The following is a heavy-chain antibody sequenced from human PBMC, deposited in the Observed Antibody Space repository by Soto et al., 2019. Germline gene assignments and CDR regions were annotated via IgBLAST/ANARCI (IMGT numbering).Heavy chain of an antibody. CDR2: IYYSGST. Sequence: SETLSLTCTVSGGSISSYYWSWIRQPPGKGLEWIGYIYYSGSTNYNPSLKSRVTISVDTSKNQFSLKLSSVTAADTAVYYCAKSSEVDIVATIELQDYYYYYMDVWGKGTTVTVSS. V-gene: IGHV4-59*01. D-gene: IGHD5-12*01. J-gene: IGHJ6*03. CDR1: GGSISSYY. CDR3: AKSSEVDIVATIELQDYYYYYMDV.